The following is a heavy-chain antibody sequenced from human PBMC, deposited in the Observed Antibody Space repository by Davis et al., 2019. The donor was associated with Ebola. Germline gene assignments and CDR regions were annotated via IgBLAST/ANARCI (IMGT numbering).Heavy chain of an antibody. D-gene: IGHD6-6*01. V-gene: IGHV1-3*01. Sequence: ASVKVSCKASGYTFTDYAIHWVRQAPGQRLEWMGWINAENGNTKYSQKVQGRVTITRDTSASNAYMELSSLRSEDTAVYYCASVSSSSLPGWGMDVWGQGTTVTVSS. CDR3: ASVSSSSLPGWGMDV. CDR1: GYTFTDYA. J-gene: IGHJ6*02. CDR2: INAENGNT.